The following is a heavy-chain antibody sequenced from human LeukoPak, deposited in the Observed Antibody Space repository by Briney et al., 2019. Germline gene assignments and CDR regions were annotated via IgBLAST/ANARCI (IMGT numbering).Heavy chain of an antibody. CDR3: ARDNYYDSSGFDY. CDR2: IYSSGST. J-gene: IGHJ4*02. V-gene: IGHV4-61*02. CDR1: GGSISSGSYY. Sequence: SQTLSLTCTVSGGSISSGSYYWTWIRQPAGEGLEWIGRIYSSGSTNYNPSLKSRVTISADTSKNQFSLNLSSVTAADTAVYYCARDNYYDSSGFDYWGQGTLVTVSS. D-gene: IGHD3-22*01.